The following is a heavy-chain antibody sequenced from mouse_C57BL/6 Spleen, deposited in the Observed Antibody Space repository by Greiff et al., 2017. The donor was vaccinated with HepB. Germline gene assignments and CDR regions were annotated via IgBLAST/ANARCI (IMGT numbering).Heavy chain of an antibody. D-gene: IGHD1-1*01. CDR1: GYTFTGYW. CDR2: ILPGSGST. J-gene: IGHJ1*03. CDR3: ARGGFYYGSSYGYFDV. V-gene: IGHV1-9*01. Sequence: VQGVESGAELMKPGASVKLSCKATGYTFTGYWIEWVKQRPGHGLEWIGEILPGSGSTNYNEKFKGKATFTADTSSNTADMQLISLTTEDSAIYYCARGGFYYGSSYGYFDVWGTGTTVTVSS.